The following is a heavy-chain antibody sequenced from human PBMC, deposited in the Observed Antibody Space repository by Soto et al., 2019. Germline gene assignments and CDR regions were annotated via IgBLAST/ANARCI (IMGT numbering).Heavy chain of an antibody. J-gene: IGHJ4*02. CDR2: IYWDDDK. Sequence: QITLKESGPTLVRPTQTLTLTCTFSGFSLTTSGVGVGWIRQPPGKALEWLAVIYWDDDKRYSSSLKSRLTITKDTSKHQVVLTMTNMDPVDTATYYCAHHPYHGLGSYSFDSWGQGTLVTVSS. CDR3: AHHPYHGLGSYSFDS. D-gene: IGHD3-10*01. V-gene: IGHV2-5*02. CDR1: GFSLTTSGVG.